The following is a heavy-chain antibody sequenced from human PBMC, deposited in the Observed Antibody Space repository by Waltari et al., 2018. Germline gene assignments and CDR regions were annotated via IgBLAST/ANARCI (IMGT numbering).Heavy chain of an antibody. CDR1: GESFSGYY. D-gene: IGHD3-10*01. Sequence: QVQLQQWGARLWKPSQTLSPTCGAYGESFSGYYWSWIRQPPGKGLEWIGEINHSGSTNYNPSLKSRVTMSIDTSKNQFSLKLSSVTAADTAVYYCARYGAHYGMDVWGQGTTVTVSS. CDR3: ARYGAHYGMDV. J-gene: IGHJ6*02. CDR2: INHSGST. V-gene: IGHV4-34*01.